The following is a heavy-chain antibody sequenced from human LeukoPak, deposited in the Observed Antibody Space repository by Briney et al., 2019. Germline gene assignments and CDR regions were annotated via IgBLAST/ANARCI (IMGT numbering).Heavy chain of an antibody. J-gene: IGHJ6*03. D-gene: IGHD3-10*01. CDR3: ARETSTYYYGSGKNYMDV. CDR1: GGSISSSSYY. V-gene: IGHV4-39*07. CDR2: ISQSGST. Sequence: SETLSLTCTVSGGSISSSSYYWGWIRQPPGKGLEWIGQISQSGSTNYNPSLKSRVSISLDTSKNQFSLKMSSVTAADTAVYYCARETSTYYYGSGKNYMDVWGKGTTVTVSS.